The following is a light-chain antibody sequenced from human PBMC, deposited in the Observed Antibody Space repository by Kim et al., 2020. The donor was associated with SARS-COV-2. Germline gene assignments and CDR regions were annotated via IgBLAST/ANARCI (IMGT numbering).Light chain of an antibody. V-gene: IGLV2-14*03. CDR1: SSDVSGYHF. CDR2: DVS. Sequence: GESITISCTGTSSDVSGYHFVSWYQQHPGQAPKIMIYDVSNRPSGISNRFSGSKSGNTASLTISGLQAEDEADYYCSSYTGSSTLVFGTGTKVTVL. J-gene: IGLJ1*01. CDR3: SSYTGSSTLV.